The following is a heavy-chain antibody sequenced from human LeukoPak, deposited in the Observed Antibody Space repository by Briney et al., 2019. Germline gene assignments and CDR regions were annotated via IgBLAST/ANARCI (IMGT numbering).Heavy chain of an antibody. J-gene: IGHJ6*02. V-gene: IGHV3-11*03. CDR1: GFTFSDHY. CDR3: ARGHYGLDV. Sequence: PGGSLRLSCAASGFTFSDHYMSWIRQAPGKGLEWVSYISRSGSDTNYADSVKGQFTISRDNAKNSLYLQMNSLRVEDTALYYCARGHYGLDVWGQGTTVSVSS. CDR2: ISRSGSDT.